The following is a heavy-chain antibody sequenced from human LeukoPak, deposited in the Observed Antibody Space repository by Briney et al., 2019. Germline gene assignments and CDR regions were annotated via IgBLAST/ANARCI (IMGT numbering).Heavy chain of an antibody. V-gene: IGHV1-18*01. CDR2: ISAYNGNT. D-gene: IGHD3-9*01. J-gene: IGHJ6*02. CDR3: ARGYPDILTGAMPYYYYYGMDV. Sequence: ASVKVSCKASGYTFTSYGISWVRQAPGQGLEWMGWISAYNGNTNYAQKLQGRVTMTTDTSTSTAYMELRSLRSDDTAVYYCARGYPDILTGAMPYYYYYGMDVWGQGTTVTVSS. CDR1: GYTFTSYG.